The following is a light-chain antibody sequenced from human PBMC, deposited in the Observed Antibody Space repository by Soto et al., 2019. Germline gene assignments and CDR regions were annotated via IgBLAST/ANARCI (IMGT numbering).Light chain of an antibody. CDR2: KAS. Sequence: DIQMTQSPSTLSASVGARVTITCRASQSVSSWLAWFQQKPGKVPKVLISKASRLESGVPSRFSGSGSGTEFTLTISSLQPDDFATYYCQHVIGSSWTFGQGTKVELK. CDR1: QSVSSW. CDR3: QHVIGSSWT. V-gene: IGKV1-5*03. J-gene: IGKJ1*01.